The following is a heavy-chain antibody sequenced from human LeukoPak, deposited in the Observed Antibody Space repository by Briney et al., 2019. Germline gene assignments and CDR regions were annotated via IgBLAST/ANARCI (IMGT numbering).Heavy chain of an antibody. V-gene: IGHV3-23*05. CDR2: IDKTTYPT. J-gene: IGHJ6*02. CDR3: AKVPYSDYGSGRPPFMDV. CDR1: EFIFSDYA. Sequence: RGGSLRLSCAASEFIFSDYAMGWVRQAPGKGLEWVSTIDKTTYPTFYADSVKGRFTISRDNSKNTLYLQMNSLRAEDTAIHYCAKVPYSDYGSGRPPFMDVWGQGTAVAVSS. D-gene: IGHD3-10*01.